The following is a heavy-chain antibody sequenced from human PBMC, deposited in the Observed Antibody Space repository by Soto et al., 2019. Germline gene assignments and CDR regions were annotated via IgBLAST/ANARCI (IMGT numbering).Heavy chain of an antibody. CDR1: GYTFTGYY. CDR2: INPNSGGT. Sequence: GASVQVPCKESGYTFTGYYMHWVRQAPGQGLEWMGWINPNSGGTNYAQKFQGWVTMTRDTSISTAYMELSRLRSDDTAVYYCARGRELLWFGELSTRAFDIWGQGTMVIFSS. J-gene: IGHJ3*02. CDR3: ARGRELLWFGELSTRAFDI. D-gene: IGHD3-10*01. V-gene: IGHV1-2*04.